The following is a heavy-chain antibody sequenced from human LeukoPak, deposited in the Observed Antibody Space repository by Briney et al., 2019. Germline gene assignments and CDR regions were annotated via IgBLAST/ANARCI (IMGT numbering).Heavy chain of an antibody. V-gene: IGHV3-53*01. CDR2: IYSGGST. Sequence: PGGSLRLSCAASGFTVSSNYMGWVRQAPGKGLEWVSVIYSGGSTYYADSVKGRFTISRDNSKNTLYLQMNSLRAEDTAVYYCARGLSSSWPYYYYYYMDVWGKGTTVTISS. CDR1: GFTVSSNY. J-gene: IGHJ6*03. CDR3: ARGLSSSWPYYYYYYMDV. D-gene: IGHD6-13*01.